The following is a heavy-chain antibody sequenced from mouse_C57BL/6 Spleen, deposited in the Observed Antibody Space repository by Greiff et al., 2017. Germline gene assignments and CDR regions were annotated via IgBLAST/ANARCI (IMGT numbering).Heavy chain of an antibody. CDR3: ARQTAQATYYYAMDY. CDR2: IYPSDSET. J-gene: IGHJ4*01. Sequence: QVQLQQPGAELVRPGSSVKLSCKASGYTFTSYWLDWVKQRPGQGLEWIGNIYPSDSETHYNQKFKDKATLTVDKSSSTAYMQLSSLTSEDSAVYYCARQTAQATYYYAMDYWGQGTSVTVAS. V-gene: IGHV1-61*01. CDR1: GYTFTSYW. D-gene: IGHD3-2*02.